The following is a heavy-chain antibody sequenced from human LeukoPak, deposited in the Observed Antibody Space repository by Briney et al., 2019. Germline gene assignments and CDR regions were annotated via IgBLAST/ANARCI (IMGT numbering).Heavy chain of an antibody. V-gene: IGHV3-64D*06. CDR3: VRGTGY. CDR1: GFTFSTYV. CDR2: ISSNVDNT. J-gene: IGHJ4*02. Sequence: PGGSLRLSCSVSGFTFSTYVMHWVRQAPGKGLEYVSAISSNVDNTYYADSVKGRFTISRDNSNNTLYLQMSSLRADATAVYYCVRGTGYWGQGTLVTVSS.